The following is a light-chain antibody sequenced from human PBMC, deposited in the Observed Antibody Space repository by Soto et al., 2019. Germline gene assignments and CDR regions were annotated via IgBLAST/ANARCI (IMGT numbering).Light chain of an antibody. J-gene: IGKJ3*01. Sequence: EVVMTQSPATLSVSPGKRVTLSCRASQSVGSNLAWYQQKPGQAPRLLIYGASSRATGISDRFNGSGSGTDFVLTINRLEPEDSAVYFCQQYDGPPLTFGPGTKVDIK. CDR1: QSVGSN. CDR2: GAS. V-gene: IGKV3-20*01. CDR3: QQYDGPPLT.